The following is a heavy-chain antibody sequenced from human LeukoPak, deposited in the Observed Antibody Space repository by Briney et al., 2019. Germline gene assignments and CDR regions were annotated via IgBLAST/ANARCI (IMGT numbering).Heavy chain of an antibody. Sequence: ASVKVSCKASGYTFTGYYMHWVRQAPGQGLEWMGWIHPNSGGTKYAQRFQGRVTVTRDTSISTVYMELSRLRSDDTAVYYCARWGKYYYDSSGYHYWGQGTLVSVSS. D-gene: IGHD3-22*01. V-gene: IGHV1-2*02. CDR1: GYTFTGYY. CDR2: IHPNSGGT. J-gene: IGHJ4*02. CDR3: ARWGKYYYDSSGYHY.